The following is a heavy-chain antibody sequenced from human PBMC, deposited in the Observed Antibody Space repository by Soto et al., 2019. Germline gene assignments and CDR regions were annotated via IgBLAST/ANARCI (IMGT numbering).Heavy chain of an antibody. V-gene: IGHV1-46*03. CDR3: ARGKRSSSGWYSGAFDI. CDR1: GYTFTSYY. Sequence: AASVKVSCKASGYTFTSYYMHWVRQAPGQGLEWMGIINPSGGSTSYAQKFQGRVTMTRDTSTSTVYMELSSLRSEDTAVYYCARGKRSSSGWYSGAFDIWGQGTMVTVSS. CDR2: INPSGGST. J-gene: IGHJ3*02. D-gene: IGHD6-19*01.